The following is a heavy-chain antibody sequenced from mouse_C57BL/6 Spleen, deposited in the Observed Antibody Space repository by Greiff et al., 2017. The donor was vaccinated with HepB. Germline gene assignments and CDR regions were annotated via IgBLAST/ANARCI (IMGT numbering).Heavy chain of an antibody. Sequence: VQLQQPGAELVTPGTSVKLSCKASGYTFTSYWMHWVKQRPGQGLEWIGVIDPSDSYTNYNQKFKGKATLTVDTSSSTAYMQLSSLTSEDSAVYYCAREGDYDAAMDYWGQGTSVTVSS. CDR2: IDPSDSYT. J-gene: IGHJ4*01. CDR3: AREGDYDAAMDY. D-gene: IGHD2-4*01. V-gene: IGHV1-59*01. CDR1: GYTFTSYW.